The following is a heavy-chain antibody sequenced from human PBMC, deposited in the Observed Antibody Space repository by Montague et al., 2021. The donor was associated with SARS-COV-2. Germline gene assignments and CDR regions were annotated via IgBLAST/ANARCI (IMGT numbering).Heavy chain of an antibody. CDR1: GGSISTSTYY. CDR3: ARGRTVTTFYSYYGMDV. Sequence: SETLSLTCTVSGGSISTSTYYWGWIRQPPGKGLEWIGSIYYTESTFYNPSLKSRVTISVDTSQNQFSLKLSSLTAADTAVYYCARGRTVTTFYSYYGMDVWGQGTTVTVSS. J-gene: IGHJ6*02. D-gene: IGHD4-17*01. V-gene: IGHV4-39*01. CDR2: IYYTEST.